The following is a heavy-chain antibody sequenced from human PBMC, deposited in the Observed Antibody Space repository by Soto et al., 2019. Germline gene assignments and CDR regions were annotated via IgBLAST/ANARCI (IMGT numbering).Heavy chain of an antibody. D-gene: IGHD3-10*01. CDR1: GLVFSDFG. J-gene: IGHJ2*01. Sequence: LMESGGGVVQPGRSLRLSCATSGLVFSDFGMHWVRQAPGRGLEWVAFISDDGRDKKYADSVNGRFTISRDNSRNTLSLQMDSLRPEDSAMFYCARDHGSGFYPHSEYFDILGRGTKVTVSS. V-gene: IGHV3-33*05. CDR2: ISDDGRDK. CDR3: ARDHGSGFYPHSEYFDI.